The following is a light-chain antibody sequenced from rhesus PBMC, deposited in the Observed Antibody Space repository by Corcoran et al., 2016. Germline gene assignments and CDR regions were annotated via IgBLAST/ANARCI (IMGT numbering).Light chain of an antibody. CDR3: QQYKNWKT. CDR1: QSVSSY. CDR2: GAS. V-gene: IGKV3S9*01. J-gene: IGKJ1*01. Sequence: EIVMTQSPATLSLSPGERATLSCRASQSVSSYVAWYQQKPEQAPRLLIYGASSRATGIPDRFSGSGSGTYFTLIISSLEPEDVGVYYCQQYKNWKTFGQGTKVEIK.